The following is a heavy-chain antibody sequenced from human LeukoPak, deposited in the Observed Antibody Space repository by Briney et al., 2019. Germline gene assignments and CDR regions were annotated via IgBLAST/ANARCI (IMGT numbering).Heavy chain of an antibody. V-gene: IGHV4-31*03. CDR2: IYYSGST. D-gene: IGHD3-22*01. J-gene: IGHJ4*02. CDR1: GGSISSGGYY. CDR3: ARVRYYDSSGYYEYFDY. Sequence: SETLSLTCTVSGGSISSGGYYWSWIRQHPGKGLEWIGYIYYSGSTYYNPSLKSRVTISVDTSKNQFSLKLSSVTAADTAVYYCARVRYYDSSGYYEYFDYWGQGTLVTASS.